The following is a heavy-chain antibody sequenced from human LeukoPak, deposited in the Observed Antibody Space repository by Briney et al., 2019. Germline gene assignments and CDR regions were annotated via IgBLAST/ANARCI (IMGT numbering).Heavy chain of an antibody. CDR1: GYTFTGYY. CDR3: ARERWGNTVLSYYYMDV. J-gene: IGHJ6*03. D-gene: IGHD3-16*01. Sequence: AASVKVSCKASGYTFTGYYMHWVRQAPGQGLEWMGWINPNSGGTNYAQKFQGRVTMTRDTSISTAYMELSRLRSDDTAVYYCARERWGNTVLSYYYMDVWGKGTTVTVSS. V-gene: IGHV1-2*02. CDR2: INPNSGGT.